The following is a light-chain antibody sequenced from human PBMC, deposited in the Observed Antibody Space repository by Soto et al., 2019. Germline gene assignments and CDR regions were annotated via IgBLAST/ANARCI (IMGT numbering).Light chain of an antibody. V-gene: IGLV2-14*01. CDR3: SSYTTGITLYV. CDR2: DVS. J-gene: IGLJ1*01. Sequence: QSVLTQPAAVSGFPGQSITLSCTGTSSDVGGYNYVSWYQLHPGRAPKLIIYDVSHRPSGISNRFSGSKSGNTASLTISGLQPEDEADYFCSSYTTGITLYVFGPGTKVTVL. CDR1: SSDVGGYNY.